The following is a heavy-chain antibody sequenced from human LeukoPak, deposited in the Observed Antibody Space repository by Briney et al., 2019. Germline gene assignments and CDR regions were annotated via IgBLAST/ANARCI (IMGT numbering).Heavy chain of an antibody. Sequence: GGSLRLSCAASGFTFSSYWMHWVRQAPGKGLVWVARINTNGSPTQYADSVKGRFTISRDNAKTTLYLQMNSLRDEDTAVYYCAGDLISGSGSLGYCGQGTLVTVSS. CDR2: INTNGSPT. CDR1: GFTFSSYW. V-gene: IGHV3-74*01. J-gene: IGHJ4*02. CDR3: AGDLISGSGSLGY. D-gene: IGHD3-10*01.